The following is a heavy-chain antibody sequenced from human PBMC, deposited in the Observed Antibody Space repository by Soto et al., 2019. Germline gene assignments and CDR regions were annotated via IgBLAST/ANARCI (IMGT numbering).Heavy chain of an antibody. CDR1: GGSFSGYF. CDR3: ERGGSSDWQVAFDF. J-gene: IGHJ3*01. CDR2: VNHNGRN. Sequence: QLHQQQWGAGLLKPSETLSLTCAVYGGSFSGYFWNWIRQSPGQGLEWIGKVNHNGRNNYNPSLKTRLTISLDMSKNKISLKLTSVTAADTAVYYCERGGSSDWQVAFDFWGQGTMVTVSS. V-gene: IGHV4-34*01. D-gene: IGHD6-19*01.